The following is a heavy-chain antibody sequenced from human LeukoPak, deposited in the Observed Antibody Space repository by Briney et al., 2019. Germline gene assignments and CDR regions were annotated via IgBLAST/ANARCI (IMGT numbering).Heavy chain of an antibody. CDR2: ISGNSGII. J-gene: IGHJ4*02. Sequence: SLRLSCAASGFTPDDYAMHWVRQAPGKGREWVSGISGNSGIIGYADSVKGRFTISRDNAKNSLYLQMNSLRAEDTALYYCAKDPVWGSYRGYFDYWGQGTLVTVSS. D-gene: IGHD3-16*02. V-gene: IGHV3-9*02. CDR1: GFTPDDYA. CDR3: AKDPVWGSYRGYFDY.